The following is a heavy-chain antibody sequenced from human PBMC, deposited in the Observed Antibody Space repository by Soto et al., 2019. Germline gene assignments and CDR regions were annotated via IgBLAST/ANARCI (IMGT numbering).Heavy chain of an antibody. J-gene: IGHJ6*01. D-gene: IGHD6-13*01. CDR3: VIGGSWSDTYCYYGMGV. Sequence: GGSLSLSCSASGFTFSSYAMHWVRQAPGKGLEYVSAISRNAGSTYYADSVKGRFTISRDNSKNTLYLQMSGLRAEDTAVYYCVIGGSWSDTYCYYGMGVWGQGTTVHVSS. V-gene: IGHV3-64D*06. CDR2: ISRNAGST. CDR1: GFTFSSYA.